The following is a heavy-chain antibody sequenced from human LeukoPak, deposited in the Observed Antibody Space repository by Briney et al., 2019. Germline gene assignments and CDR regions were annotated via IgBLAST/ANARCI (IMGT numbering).Heavy chain of an antibody. CDR1: GFTFSSYY. V-gene: IGHV3-21*01. CDR3: ARDFYAVWGFDSGSYYHYFDY. J-gene: IGHJ4*02. Sequence: PGGSLRLSCVASGFTFSSYYMNWVRQAPGKGLEWVSSISSSSSYIYYADSVKGRFTISRDNAKNSLYLQMNSLRAEDTAVYYCARDFYAVWGFDSGSYYHYFDYWGQGTLVTVSS. D-gene: IGHD1-26*01. CDR2: ISSSSSYI.